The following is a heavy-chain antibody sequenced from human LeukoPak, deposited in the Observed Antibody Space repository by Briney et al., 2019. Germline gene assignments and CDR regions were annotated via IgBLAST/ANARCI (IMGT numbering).Heavy chain of an antibody. CDR3: ARVRIFGVAATDY. CDR2: ISAYNGNT. Sequence: ASVKVSCKATGYTFSNYGISWVRQAPGQGLEWVGWISAYNGNTNSAQKVKGRVTMTTDTSTSTAYMELTNLRSDDTAVYYCARVRIFGVAATDYWGQGTLVTVSS. D-gene: IGHD3-3*01. V-gene: IGHV1-18*01. J-gene: IGHJ4*02. CDR1: GYTFSNYG.